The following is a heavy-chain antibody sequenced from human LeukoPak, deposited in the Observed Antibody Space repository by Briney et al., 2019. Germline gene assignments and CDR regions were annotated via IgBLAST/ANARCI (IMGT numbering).Heavy chain of an antibody. CDR2: ISSSGSTI. Sequence: PGGSLRLSCAASGFTFSSYEMNWVRQAPGKGLEWVSYISSSGSTIHYADSVKGRFTISRDNAKNSLYLQMNSLRAEDTAVYYCARGGSIAAAGIAFDIWGQGTMVTVSS. V-gene: IGHV3-48*03. CDR3: ARGGSIAAAGIAFDI. CDR1: GFTFSSYE. J-gene: IGHJ3*02. D-gene: IGHD6-13*01.